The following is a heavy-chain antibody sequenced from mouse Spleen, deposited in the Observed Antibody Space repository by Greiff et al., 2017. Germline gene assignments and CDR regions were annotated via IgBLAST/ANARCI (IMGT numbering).Heavy chain of an antibody. Sequence: EVKLMESGGGLVKPGGSLKLSCAASGFTFSSYAMSWVRQTPEKRLEWVATISSGGSYTYYPDSVKGRFTISRDNAKNTLYLRMSSLRSEDTAMYYCARELDYGYGPFAYWGQGTLVTVSA. CDR3: ARELDYGYGPFAY. J-gene: IGHJ3*01. CDR2: ISSGGSYT. CDR1: GFTFSSYA. D-gene: IGHD1-2*01. V-gene: IGHV5-9-1*01.